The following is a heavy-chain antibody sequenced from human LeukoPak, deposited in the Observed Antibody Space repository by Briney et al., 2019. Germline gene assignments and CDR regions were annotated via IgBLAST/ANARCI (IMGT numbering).Heavy chain of an antibody. CDR2: IRYDGSNK. V-gene: IGHV3-30*02. CDR3: AKNPYSSLTGYYYYYMDV. J-gene: IGHJ6*03. Sequence: PGGSLRLSCAASGFTFSSYGMHWVRQAPGKGLEWVAFIRYDGSNKYYADSVKGRFTISRDNSKNTLYLQMNSLRAEDTAVYYCAKNPYSSLTGYYYYYMDVWGKGTTVTVSS. CDR1: GFTFSSYG. D-gene: IGHD6-13*01.